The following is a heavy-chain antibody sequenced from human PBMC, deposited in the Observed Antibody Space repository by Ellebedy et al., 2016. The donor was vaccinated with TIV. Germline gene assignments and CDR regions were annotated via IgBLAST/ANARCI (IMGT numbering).Heavy chain of an antibody. V-gene: IGHV1-2*02. CDR1: GYTFTGYY. D-gene: IGHD3-10*01. CDR3: ARAPSHYYGSGSYREGWWFDP. J-gene: IGHJ5*02. CDR2: INPNSGGA. Sequence: ASVKVSCKASGYTFTGYYMHWVRQAPGQGLEWMGWINPNSGGANYAQKFQGRVTMTRDTSISTAYMELSRLRSDDTAVYYCARAPSHYYGSGSYREGWWFDPWGQGTLVTVSS.